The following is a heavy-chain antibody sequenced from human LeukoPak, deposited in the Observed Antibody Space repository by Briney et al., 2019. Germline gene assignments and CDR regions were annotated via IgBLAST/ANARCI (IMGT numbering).Heavy chain of an antibody. Sequence: PGGSLRLSCAASGFTFSSYWINWARQAPGKGLEWVASINHNGNVNYYVDSVKGRFTISRDNAKNSLYLQMSNLRAEDTAVYFCARGGGFDVWGQGATVTVSS. J-gene: IGHJ6*02. CDR1: GFTFSSYW. CDR3: ARGGGFDV. CDR2: INHNGNVN. D-gene: IGHD2-15*01. V-gene: IGHV3-7*03.